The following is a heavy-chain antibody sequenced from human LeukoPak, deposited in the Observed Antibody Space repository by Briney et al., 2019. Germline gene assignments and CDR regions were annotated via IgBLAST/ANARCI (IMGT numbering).Heavy chain of an antibody. D-gene: IGHD4-17*01. J-gene: IGHJ4*02. CDR1: VDSISSSSYF. CDR2: ISYSGNT. Sequence: PSETLSLTCTVSVDSISSSSYFWGWIRQPPGKGLEGIGSISYSGNTYYNPSLKSRVTISVDTSKNQFSLNLNSVTAADTAVYYCARPGYYGDYAFDYWGQGTLVTVSS. CDR3: ARPGYYGDYAFDY. V-gene: IGHV4-39*01.